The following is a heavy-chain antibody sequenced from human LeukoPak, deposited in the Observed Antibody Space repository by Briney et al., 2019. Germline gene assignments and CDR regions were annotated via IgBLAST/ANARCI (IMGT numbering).Heavy chain of an antibody. CDR1: GGSFSGYY. V-gene: IGHV4-34*01. CDR3: ATEPKNAFDI. CDR2: INHSGST. J-gene: IGHJ3*02. Sequence: NSSETLSLTCAVYGGSFSGYYWSWIRQPPGKGLEWIGEINHSGSTNYNPSLKSRVTISVDTSKNQFSLKLSSVTAADTAVYYCATEPKNAFDIWGQGTMVTVSS.